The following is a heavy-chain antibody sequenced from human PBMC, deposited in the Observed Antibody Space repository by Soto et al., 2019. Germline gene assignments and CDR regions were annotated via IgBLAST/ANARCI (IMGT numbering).Heavy chain of an antibody. CDR3: ARDWGSSGWPN. J-gene: IGHJ4*02. Sequence: SETLSLTCTVSGHSLSSGGYYWSWIRQHPGKGLEWVGYIYFTGTTLYNPSLKSRLAISVDTSKNQFSLKLISVTAADTAVYYCARDWGSSGWPNWGQGVLVTVSS. CDR2: IYFTGTT. D-gene: IGHD6-19*01. V-gene: IGHV4-31*03. CDR1: GHSLSSGGYY.